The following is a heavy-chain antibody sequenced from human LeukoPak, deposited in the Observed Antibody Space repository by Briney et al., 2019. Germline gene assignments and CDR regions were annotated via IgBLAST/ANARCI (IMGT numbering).Heavy chain of an antibody. D-gene: IGHD4-17*01. J-gene: IGHJ4*02. CDR1: GFTFSSYA. CDR3: ASHPTTVTNYY. CDR2: ISYDGSNK. Sequence: GRSLRLSCAASGFTFSSYAMHWVRQAPGKGLEWVAVISYDGSNKYYADSVKGRFTISRDNSKNTLYLQMNSLRAEDTAVYYCASHPTTVTNYYWGQGTLVTVPS. V-gene: IGHV3-30-3*01.